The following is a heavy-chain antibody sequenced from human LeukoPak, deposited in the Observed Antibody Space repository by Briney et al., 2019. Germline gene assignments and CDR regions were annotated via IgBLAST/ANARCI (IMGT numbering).Heavy chain of an antibody. CDR3: ARDGNPWNLDV. CDR1: GGSVSSYY. CDR2: IYYTGGT. J-gene: IGHJ2*01. Sequence: SETLSLTCTASGGSVSSYYWSWIRQPPGKGLEYIGYIYYTGGTNYNPSLKSRVTILLDTSKNQFSLKLSSVTAADTAVYYCARDGNPWNLDVWGRGTLVTVSS. V-gene: IGHV4-59*02. D-gene: IGHD1-14*01.